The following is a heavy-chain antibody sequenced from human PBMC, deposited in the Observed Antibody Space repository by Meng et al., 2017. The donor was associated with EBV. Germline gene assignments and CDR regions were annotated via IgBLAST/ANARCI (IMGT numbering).Heavy chain of an antibody. Sequence: QVQVGTSGAEVRYPVASVKVSCKASGYTFTRYYMHWVRQAPGQGLEWMGIINPSGGSTSYAQKFQGRVTMTRDTSTSTVYMELSSLRSEDTAVYYCARGPYYYDSSGYYYGEFDPWGQGTLVTVSS. CDR2: INPSGGST. CDR1: GYTFTRYY. V-gene: IGHV1-46*01. D-gene: IGHD3-22*01. CDR3: ARGPYYYDSSGYYYGEFDP. J-gene: IGHJ5*02.